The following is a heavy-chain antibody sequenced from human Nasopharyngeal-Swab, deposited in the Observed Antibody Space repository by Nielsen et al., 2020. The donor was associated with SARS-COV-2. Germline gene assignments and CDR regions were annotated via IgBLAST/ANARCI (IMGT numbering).Heavy chain of an antibody. CDR1: GGSFSGYY. CDR2: INHSGRT. CDR3: ARGHIVVVTATQDYYYYYGMDV. V-gene: IGHV4-34*01. J-gene: IGHJ6*02. Sequence: SETLSLTCAVYGGSFSGYYWSWIRQPPGKGLEWIGEINHSGRTNYNPSLKSRVTISVDTSKNQFSLKLSSVTAADTAVYYCARGHIVVVTATQDYYYYYGMDVWGQGTRVTVSS. D-gene: IGHD2-21*02.